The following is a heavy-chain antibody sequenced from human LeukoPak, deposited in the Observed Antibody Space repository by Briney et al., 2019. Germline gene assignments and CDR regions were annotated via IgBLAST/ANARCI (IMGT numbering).Heavy chain of an antibody. J-gene: IGHJ4*02. V-gene: IGHV1-18*01. CDR3: ARDMSAGTMIVVVLGY. CDR1: GYTFTSYG. Sequence: ASVKVSCKASGYTFTSYGISWVQQAPGQGLEWMGWISAYNGNTNYAQKLQGRVTMTRDMSTSTVYMELSSLRSEDTAVYYCARDMSAGTMIVVVLGYWGQGTLVTVSS. CDR2: ISAYNGNT. D-gene: IGHD3-22*01.